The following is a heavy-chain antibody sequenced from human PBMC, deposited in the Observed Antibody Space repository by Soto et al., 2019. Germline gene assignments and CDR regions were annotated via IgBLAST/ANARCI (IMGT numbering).Heavy chain of an antibody. CDR2: ISAYNGNT. J-gene: IGHJ4*02. CDR1: GYTFASYA. CDR3: ERDHPPPDY. Sequence: QVQLVQSGAEVKRPGASVKVSCKASGYTFASYAISWMRQAPGQGLEWMGWISAYNGNTNYAQKLQCRVTMTTDTATSTAYMELRSLRSDDTAVYYCERDHPPPDYSCQGTLVTRSS. V-gene: IGHV1-18*01.